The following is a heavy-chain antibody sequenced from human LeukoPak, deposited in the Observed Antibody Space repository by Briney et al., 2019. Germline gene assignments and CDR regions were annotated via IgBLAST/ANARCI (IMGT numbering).Heavy chain of an antibody. CDR2: IYTGGST. Sequence: GGCLRLSCAASGFTVSSNYMSWVRQAPGKGLEWVSVIYTGGSTYYADSVKGRFTISRDNSKNTLYFQMNSLRTEDTAVYYCAREPDFWSGYHFWGQGTLVTVSS. CDR3: AREPDFWSGYHF. J-gene: IGHJ4*02. CDR1: GFTVSSNY. V-gene: IGHV3-53*01. D-gene: IGHD3-3*01.